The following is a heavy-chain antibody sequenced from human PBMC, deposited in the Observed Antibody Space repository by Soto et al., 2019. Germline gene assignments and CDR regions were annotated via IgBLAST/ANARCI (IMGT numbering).Heavy chain of an antibody. CDR2: VYYSGAT. Sequence: SETLSLTCTVSGDSMTNNYWGWIRQPPGKXLEWIGYVYYSGATNYNPSLKSRVSMSPDPSRNQFSLKLTSVTAADTAVYYCARAMGDWGTYYYYYGMDVWGQGTMVTVSS. J-gene: IGHJ6*02. D-gene: IGHD3-16*01. V-gene: IGHV4-59*01. CDR3: ARAMGDWGTYYYYYGMDV. CDR1: GDSMTNNY.